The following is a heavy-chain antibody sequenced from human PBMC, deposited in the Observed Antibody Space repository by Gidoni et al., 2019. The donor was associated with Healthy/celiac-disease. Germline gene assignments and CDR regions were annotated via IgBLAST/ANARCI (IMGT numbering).Heavy chain of an antibody. J-gene: IGHJ5*02. CDR1: GGSFSGYY. CDR3: ARARTGTPRFPNWFDP. D-gene: IGHD1-7*01. V-gene: IGHV4-34*01. CDR2: INHSGST. Sequence: QVQLQQWGAGLLKPSETLSLTCAVYGGSFSGYYWTWIRQPPGEGLEWIGEINHSGSTNYNPSLKSRVTISVDTSKNQFSLKLSSVTAADTAVYYCARARTGTPRFPNWFDPWGQGTLVTVSS.